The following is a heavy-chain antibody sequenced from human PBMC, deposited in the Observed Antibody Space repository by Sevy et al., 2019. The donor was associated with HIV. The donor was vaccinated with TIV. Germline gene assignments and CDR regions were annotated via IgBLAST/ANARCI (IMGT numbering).Heavy chain of an antibody. CDR2: ISSSSSYI. CDR1: GFTFSSYS. J-gene: IGHJ5*02. D-gene: IGHD3-9*01. Sequence: GGSLRLSCAASGFTFSSYSMNWVRQAPGKGLEWVSSISSSSSYIYYADSVKGRFTISRDNAKNSLYLQMNSLRAEDTAVYYCARGRAPYYDILTGSWFDPWGQGTLVTVSS. V-gene: IGHV3-21*01. CDR3: ARGRAPYYDILTGSWFDP.